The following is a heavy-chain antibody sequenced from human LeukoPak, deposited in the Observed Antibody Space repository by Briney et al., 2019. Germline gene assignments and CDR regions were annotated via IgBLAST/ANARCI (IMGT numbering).Heavy chain of an antibody. V-gene: IGHV3-21*01. CDR3: VRDLLGELYFDF. CDR1: GFTFVSYT. CDR2: ISSTSTYI. Sequence: PGESLRLSCAASGFTFVSYTMNWFRQAPGKGLEWVSSISSTSTYIYYADSVKGRFTISRDNGGNSLYLQMNSLRAEDTAVYYCVRDLLGELYFDFWGQGTLVTVSS. D-gene: IGHD3-10*01. J-gene: IGHJ4*02.